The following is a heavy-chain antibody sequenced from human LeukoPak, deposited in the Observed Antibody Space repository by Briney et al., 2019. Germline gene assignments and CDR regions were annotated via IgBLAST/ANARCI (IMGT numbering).Heavy chain of an antibody. D-gene: IGHD5-24*01. CDR1: GFRFSDYY. CDR2: ISSTSTYT. Sequence: PGRSLRLSCAASGFRFSDYYMNWIRQAPGKGLEWVSHISSTSTYTKYADSVQGRFTISRDNAKNSLYLQMDSLIAEDTAVYYCARGRERGFDIWGQGTLVTFSS. CDR3: ARGRERGFDI. J-gene: IGHJ4*02. V-gene: IGHV3-11*05.